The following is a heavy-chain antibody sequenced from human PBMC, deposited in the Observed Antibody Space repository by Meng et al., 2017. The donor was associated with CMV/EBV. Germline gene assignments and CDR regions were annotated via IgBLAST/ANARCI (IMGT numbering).Heavy chain of an antibody. V-gene: IGHV3-23*03. D-gene: IGHD2-2*02. Sequence: GGSLRLSCAASGFTFSSYAMSWVRQAPGKGLEWVSVIYSGGSSTYYADSVKGRFTISRDNSKNTLYLQMNSLRAEDTAVYYCATEGYCSSTSCHIDYWGQGTLVTVSS. CDR3: ATEGYCSSTSCHIDY. CDR2: IYSGGSST. CDR1: GFTFSSYA. J-gene: IGHJ4*02.